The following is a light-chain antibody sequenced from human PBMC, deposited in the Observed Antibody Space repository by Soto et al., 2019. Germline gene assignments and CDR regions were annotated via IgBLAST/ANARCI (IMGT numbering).Light chain of an antibody. J-gene: IGKJ3*01. CDR2: DAS. CDR3: QQRSNRFN. CDR1: QSVSSY. Sequence: EIALTQSPATLALSPGGRATLSFRASQSVSSYLAWYQQKPGQAPRLLIYDASNRATGIPARFSGSGSGTDFTLTISSLEPEDFAVYYCQQRSNRFNLGTGTKVDIK. V-gene: IGKV3-11*01.